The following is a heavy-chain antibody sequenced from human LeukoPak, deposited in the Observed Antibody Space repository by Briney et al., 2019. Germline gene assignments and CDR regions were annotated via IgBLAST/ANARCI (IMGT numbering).Heavy chain of an antibody. CDR1: GFTFSSHG. CDR2: ISPSGGIT. J-gene: IGHJ4*02. V-gene: IGHV3-23*01. Sequence: GGSLRLSCAASGFTFSSHGMNWVRQAPGKGLEWVSGISPSGGITYYTDSVKGRFIISRDNSKNTLYVQMNSLRAEDTAVYYCASIQKIDYWGQGTLVTVSS. CDR3: ASIQKIDY.